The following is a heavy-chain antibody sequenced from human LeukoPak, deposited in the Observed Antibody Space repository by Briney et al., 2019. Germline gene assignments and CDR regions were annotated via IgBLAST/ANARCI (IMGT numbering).Heavy chain of an antibody. J-gene: IGHJ1*01. V-gene: IGHV1-2*02. CDR3: ARSSFDYLWASYLGESAEYFHP. CDR1: GYTFTGYY. CDR2: INPNSGGT. D-gene: IGHD3-16*02. Sequence: GASVKVSCKASGYTFTGYYMHWVRQAPGQGLEWMGWINPNSGGTNYAQKFQGRVTMTRDTSISTAYMELSRLRSEDTAVYYCARSSFDYLWASYLGESAEYFHPWGQGTLVTVSS.